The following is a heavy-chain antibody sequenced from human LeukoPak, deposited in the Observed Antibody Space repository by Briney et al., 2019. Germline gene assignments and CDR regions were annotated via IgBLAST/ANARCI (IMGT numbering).Heavy chain of an antibody. CDR1: GYTFTSYG. D-gene: IGHD1-7*01. J-gene: IGHJ4*02. Sequence: ASVKVSCTASGYTFTSYGISWVRQAPGQGLEWMGGIIPIFGTANYAQKFQGRVTITADESTSTAYMELSSLRSEDTAVYYCARVAGTAAHFDYWGQGTLVTVSS. V-gene: IGHV1-69*13. CDR2: IIPIFGTA. CDR3: ARVAGTAAHFDY.